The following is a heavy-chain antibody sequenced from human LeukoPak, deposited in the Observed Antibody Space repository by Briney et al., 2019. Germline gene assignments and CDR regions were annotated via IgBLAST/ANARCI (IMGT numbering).Heavy chain of an antibody. D-gene: IGHD5-12*01. Sequence: GESLKISCKGSGYSFTNYWIGWVRQMPGKGLEWMGIIYPHDSDTRYRPSFQGQVIISVGKAISTAYLQWSSLKASDTAMYYCARRGARMVASPLSFDYWGQGTLVSVSS. V-gene: IGHV5-51*01. CDR3: ARRGARMVASPLSFDY. CDR1: GYSFTNYW. J-gene: IGHJ4*02. CDR2: IYPHDSDT.